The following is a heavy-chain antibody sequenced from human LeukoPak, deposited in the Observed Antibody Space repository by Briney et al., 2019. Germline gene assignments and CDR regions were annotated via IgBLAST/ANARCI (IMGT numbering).Heavy chain of an antibody. J-gene: IGHJ3*02. CDR3: ARGSRGSRYGLAFDI. CDR1: GFTFSSYE. Sequence: GGSLRLSCAASGFTFSSYEMNWARQAPGKGLEWVSYISNSGGPIYYADSVKGRFTISRDNAKNSLYLQMNTLRAEDTAVYYCARGSRGSRYGLAFDIWGQGTMVTVSS. D-gene: IGHD5-18*01. V-gene: IGHV3-48*03. CDR2: ISNSGGPI.